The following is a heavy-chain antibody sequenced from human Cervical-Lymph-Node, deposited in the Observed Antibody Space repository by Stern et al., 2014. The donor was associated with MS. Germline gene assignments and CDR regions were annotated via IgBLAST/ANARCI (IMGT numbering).Heavy chain of an antibody. D-gene: IGHD3-10*01. V-gene: IGHV3-30-3*01. CDR1: GFTFSTYA. CDR2: VSYDGTQR. Sequence: QDQLVQSGGGVVQPGRSLSLSCVASGFTFSTYAMHWVLQAPGKGLEWVALVSYDGTQRNSTDSVKARFTISRDNSKNTLYLHMNSLRDEDTAVYFCARGGRGVGLEYWGQGALVTVSS. J-gene: IGHJ4*02. CDR3: ARGGRGVGLEY.